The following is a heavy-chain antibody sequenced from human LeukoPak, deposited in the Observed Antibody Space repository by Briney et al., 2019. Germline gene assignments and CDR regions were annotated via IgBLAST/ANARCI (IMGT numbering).Heavy chain of an antibody. CDR2: ISSNGGST. V-gene: IGHV3-64*01. CDR1: GFTFSSYA. J-gene: IGHJ4*02. Sequence: GGSLRLSCAASGFTFSSYAMHWVRQAPGKGLEYVSAISSNGGSTYYANSVKGRFTISRDNSKNTLYLQMGSLRAEDMAVYYCARDHYCSSTSCYAPFDYWGQGTLVTVSS. D-gene: IGHD2-2*01. CDR3: ARDHYCSSTSCYAPFDY.